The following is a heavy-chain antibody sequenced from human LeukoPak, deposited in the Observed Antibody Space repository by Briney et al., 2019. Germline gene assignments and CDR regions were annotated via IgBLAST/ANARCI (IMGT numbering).Heavy chain of an antibody. V-gene: IGHV3-7*01. CDR2: IKQDGSGK. CDR3: ARALRAQWLSFDY. Sequence: GSLRLSCAASGFTFSRHWMSWVRQAPGKGLEWVANIKQDGSGKYYVDSVKGRFTISRDNAKNSLSLQMNSLRAEDTALYYCARALRAQWLSFDYWGQGILVTVSS. CDR1: GFTFSRHW. D-gene: IGHD6-19*01. J-gene: IGHJ4*02.